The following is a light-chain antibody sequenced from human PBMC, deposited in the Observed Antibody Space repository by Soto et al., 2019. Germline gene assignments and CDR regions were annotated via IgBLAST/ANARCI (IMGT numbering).Light chain of an antibody. CDR3: MQGTHWPRT. CDR1: QSLVASDGNTY. V-gene: IGKV2-30*01. CDR2: KVS. Sequence: DVVVTQSPLYLPVTLGQPASISCRSSQSLVASDGNTYLNWFQQRPGQSPRRLMYKVSNRDSGVPDRFSGTGSGTDFTLKISRVEAEDIGVYYCMQGTHWPRTFGQGTRVEIK. J-gene: IGKJ1*01.